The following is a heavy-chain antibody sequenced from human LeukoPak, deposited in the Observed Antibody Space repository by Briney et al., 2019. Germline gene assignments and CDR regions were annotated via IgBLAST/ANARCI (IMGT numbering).Heavy chain of an antibody. CDR1: GVSISSSNSY. Sequence: SETLSLTCTVSGVSISSSNSYWGWIRQHPGKGLEWIGSIYYSGNTYYNASLKSQVSISIDTSKNQFSLRLTSVTAADTAVYYCARQTGSGLFILPGGQGTLVTVSS. CDR3: ARQTGSGLFILP. D-gene: IGHD3/OR15-3a*01. J-gene: IGHJ4*02. CDR2: IYYSGNT. V-gene: IGHV4-39*01.